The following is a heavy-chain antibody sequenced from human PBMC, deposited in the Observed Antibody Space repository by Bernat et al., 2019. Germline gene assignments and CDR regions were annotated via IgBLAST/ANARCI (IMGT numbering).Heavy chain of an antibody. V-gene: IGHV3-11*06. CDR2: ISSSSSYT. CDR1: GFTFSDYY. Sequence: QVQLVESGGGLVKPGGSLRLSCAASGFTFSDYYMSWIRQAPGKGLEWVSYISSSSSYTNYAESVKGRFTISRDNAKNSMYLQMNSLRAEDTAVYYCARVSMSPDYGAYHFWYFDLWGRGTLVTVSS. D-gene: IGHD4-17*01. CDR3: ARVSMSPDYGAYHFWYFDL. J-gene: IGHJ2*01.